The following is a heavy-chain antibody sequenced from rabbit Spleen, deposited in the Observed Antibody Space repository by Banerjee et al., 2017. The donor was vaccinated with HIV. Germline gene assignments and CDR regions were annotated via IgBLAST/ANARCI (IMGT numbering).Heavy chain of an antibody. CDR1: GFSFTYIDY. D-gene: IGHD8-1*01. CDR2: VAAGVSFTS. V-gene: IGHV1S45*01. Sequence: EQLEESGGGLVKPEGSLTLTCTASGFSFTYIDYLCWVRQPPGKGPEWIACVAAGVSFTSYYATWAKGRFTISKTSSTTVTLQMTSLTAADTTTYFCARDSGTSFSSYGMDLWGPGTLVTVS. CDR3: ARDSGTSFSSYGMDL. J-gene: IGHJ6*01.